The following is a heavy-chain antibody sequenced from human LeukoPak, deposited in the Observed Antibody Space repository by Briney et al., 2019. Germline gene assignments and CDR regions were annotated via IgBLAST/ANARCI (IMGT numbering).Heavy chain of an antibody. V-gene: IGHV1-2*02. D-gene: IGHD2-21*02. CDR3: ARAQREVRGVKVVTAITYNWFDP. Sequence: ASVKVSCKASGYTFTGYYMHWVRQAPGQGLEWMGWINPNSGGTNYAQKFQGRVTMTRDTSISTAYMELSRLRSDDTAVYYCARAQREVRGVKVVTAITYNWFDPWGQGTLVTVSS. J-gene: IGHJ5*02. CDR2: INPNSGGT. CDR1: GYTFTGYY.